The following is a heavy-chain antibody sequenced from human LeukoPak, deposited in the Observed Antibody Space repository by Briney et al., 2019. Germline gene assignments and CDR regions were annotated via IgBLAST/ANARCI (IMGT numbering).Heavy chain of an antibody. D-gene: IGHD3-22*01. J-gene: IGHJ6*03. CDR1: GGSFSGYY. CDR2: INHSGST. Sequence: SETLSLTCAVYGGSFSGYYRSWIRQPPGKGLEWIGEINHSGSTNYNPSLKSRVTISVDTSKNQFSLKLSSVTAADTAVYYCARVPPNYYDSSGYPYYYYYYMDVWGKGTTVTVSS. CDR3: ARVPPNYYDSSGYPYYYYYYMDV. V-gene: IGHV4-34*01.